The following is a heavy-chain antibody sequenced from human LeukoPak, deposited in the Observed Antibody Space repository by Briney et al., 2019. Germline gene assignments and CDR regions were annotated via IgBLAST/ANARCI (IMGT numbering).Heavy chain of an antibody. J-gene: IGHJ6*03. V-gene: IGHV3-74*01. CDR3: ARGITDTAMVKDYYYMDV. Sequence: PGGSLRLSCAASGFTFSSYWMHWVRQAPGKGLVWVSRINSDGSSTSYADSVKGRFTISRDNSKNTLYLQMNSLRAEDTDVYYCARGITDTAMVKDYYYMDVWGKGTTVTISS. D-gene: IGHD5-18*01. CDR2: INSDGSST. CDR1: GFTFSSYW.